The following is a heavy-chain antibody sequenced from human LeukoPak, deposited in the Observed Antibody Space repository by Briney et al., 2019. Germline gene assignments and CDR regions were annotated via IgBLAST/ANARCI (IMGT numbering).Heavy chain of an antibody. D-gene: IGHD1-26*01. CDR3: AREAWELLGFDY. CDR2: ISYDGSNK. J-gene: IGHJ4*02. CDR1: GFTFSSYA. V-gene: IGHV3-30-3*01. Sequence: PGRSLRLSCAASGFTFSSYAMHWVRQAPGKGLEWVAVISYDGSNKYYADSVKGRFTISRDNSKNTLYLQMNSLRAEDTAVYYCAREAWELLGFDYWGQGTLVTVSS.